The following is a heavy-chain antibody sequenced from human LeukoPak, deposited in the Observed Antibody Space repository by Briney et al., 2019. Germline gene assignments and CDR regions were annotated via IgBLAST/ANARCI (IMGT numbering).Heavy chain of an antibody. J-gene: IGHJ4*02. CDR2: IYSGGST. CDR1: GFTVSSNY. D-gene: IGHD6-13*01. Sequence: GGSLRLSCAASGFTVSSNYMSWVRQAPGKGLEWVSVIYSGGSTYYADSVKGRFTISRDNSKNTLYLQMNSLRAEDTAVYYCARDLLAAAGPGDYWGQGTLVTVSS. V-gene: IGHV3-53*01. CDR3: ARDLLAAAGPGDY.